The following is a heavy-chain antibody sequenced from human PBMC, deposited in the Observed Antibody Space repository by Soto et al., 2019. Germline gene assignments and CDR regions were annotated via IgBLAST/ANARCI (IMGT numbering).Heavy chain of an antibody. V-gene: IGHV3-15*01. Sequence: GGSLRLSCAASGFTFSNAWMSWVRQAPGKGLEWVGRIKSKTDGGTTDYAAPVKGRFTISRDDSKNTLYLQMNSLKTEDTAVYYCTTDVTRCSITRCYIGLGHWGQGTLVT. CDR2: IKSKTDGGTT. J-gene: IGHJ4*02. D-gene: IGHD2-2*02. CDR3: TTDVTRCSITRCYIGLGH. CDR1: GFTFSNAW.